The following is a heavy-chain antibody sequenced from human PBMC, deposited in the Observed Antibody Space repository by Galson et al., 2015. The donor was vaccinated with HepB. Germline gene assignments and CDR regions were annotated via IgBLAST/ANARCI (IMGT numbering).Heavy chain of an antibody. J-gene: IGHJ6*02. Sequence: SLRLSCAASGFTFSSYGMHWVRQAPGKGLEWVAVIWYDGSNKYHADSVKGRFTISRDNSKNTLYLQMSSLRAEDTAVYYCARSVRGITYTPYYYSGMDVWGQGTTVTVSS. CDR3: ARSVRGITYTPYYYSGMDV. V-gene: IGHV3-33*08. CDR1: GFTFSSYG. CDR2: IWYDGSNK. D-gene: IGHD3-10*01.